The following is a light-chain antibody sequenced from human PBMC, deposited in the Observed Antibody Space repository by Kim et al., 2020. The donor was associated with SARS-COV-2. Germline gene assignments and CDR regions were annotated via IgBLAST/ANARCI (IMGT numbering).Light chain of an antibody. Sequence: GQSLTISCTGTSSDVGGYNYVSWYQQHPGKAPKLIIYEVTKRPSGVPDRFSGSKSGNTASLTVSGLQAEDEADYYCSSYAGTDNLLFGGGTQLTVL. V-gene: IGLV2-8*01. CDR2: EVT. CDR1: SSDVGGYNY. CDR3: SSYAGTDNLL. J-gene: IGLJ3*02.